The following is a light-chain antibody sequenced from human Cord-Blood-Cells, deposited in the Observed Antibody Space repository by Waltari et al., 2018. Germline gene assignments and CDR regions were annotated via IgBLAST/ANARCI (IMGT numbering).Light chain of an antibody. CDR2: DVS. CDR1: SSDVGGYNY. J-gene: IGLJ2*01. Sequence: QSALTQPASVSGSPGQSITISCTGTSSDVGGYNYVSWYKQHPVKAPKLIIYDVSNRPSGVSNLFSGSKSGNTASLTISGLQAEDEADYYCSSYTSSSTHVVFGGGTKLTVL. CDR3: SSYTSSSTHVV. V-gene: IGLV2-14*01.